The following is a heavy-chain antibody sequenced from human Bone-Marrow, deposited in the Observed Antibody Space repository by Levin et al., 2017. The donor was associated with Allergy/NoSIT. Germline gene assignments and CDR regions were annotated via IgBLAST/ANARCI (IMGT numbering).Heavy chain of an antibody. D-gene: IGHD2-15*01. V-gene: IGHV3-49*05. Sequence: KAGGSLRLSCIGSGFSFGDYSMSWFRQAPGKGLEWVGSLRNKANGGTTQYAASVKDRFTISRDDSKNIAYLQMKSLKTEDTAIYFCARYNCSGGACFTLSAYNYWGQRTLVTVSS. J-gene: IGHJ4*02. CDR3: ARYNCSGGACFTLSAYNY. CDR1: GFSFGDYS. CDR2: LRNKANGGTT.